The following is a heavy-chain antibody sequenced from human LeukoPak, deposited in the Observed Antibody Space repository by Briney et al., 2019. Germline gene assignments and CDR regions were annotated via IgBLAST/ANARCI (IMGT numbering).Heavy chain of an antibody. J-gene: IGHJ6*04. Sequence: PGGSLRLSRAASGFTFSSYEMNWVRQAPGKGLEWVSYISSSGSTIYYADSVKGRFTISRDNAKNTLYLQMNSLRAEDTAVYYCARSITMVRGVNFYYYGMDVWGKGTTVTVSS. CDR3: ARSITMVRGVNFYYYGMDV. CDR1: GFTFSSYE. CDR2: ISSSGSTI. D-gene: IGHD3-10*01. V-gene: IGHV3-48*03.